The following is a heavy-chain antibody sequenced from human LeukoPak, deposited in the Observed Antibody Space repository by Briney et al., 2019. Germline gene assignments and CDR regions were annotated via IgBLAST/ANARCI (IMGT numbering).Heavy chain of an antibody. Sequence: SVKVSCKASGGTFSTYAISWVRQAPGQGLEWMGGIIPTFGTANYAQEFQGRVTITADESTSTAYMELSSLRSEDTAVYYCARDGSGMSPFDYWGQGTLVTVSS. J-gene: IGHJ4*02. V-gene: IGHV1-69*13. D-gene: IGHD3-10*01. CDR2: IIPTFGTA. CDR3: ARDGSGMSPFDY. CDR1: GGTFSTYA.